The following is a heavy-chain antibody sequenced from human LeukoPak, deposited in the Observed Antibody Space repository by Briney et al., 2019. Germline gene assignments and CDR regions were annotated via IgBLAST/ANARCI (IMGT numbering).Heavy chain of an antibody. CDR3: ARDMNVREAGATISGY. Sequence: GSLRLSCAASGFTFSSYAMHWVRQAPGKGLEWVAIVSYDGTRKYHAEAVKGRFTISRDNSKNTVFLEMTSLRTEDTAVYYCARDMNVREAGATISGYWGQGTLVTVSS. CDR2: VSYDGTRK. CDR1: GFTFSSYA. J-gene: IGHJ4*02. V-gene: IGHV3-30*04. D-gene: IGHD1-26*01.